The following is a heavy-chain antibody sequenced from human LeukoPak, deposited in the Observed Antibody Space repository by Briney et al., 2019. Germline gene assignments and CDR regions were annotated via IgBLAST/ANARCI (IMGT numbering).Heavy chain of an antibody. CDR1: GPTVSSNY. V-gene: IGHV3-53*01. J-gene: IGHJ4*02. CDR3: ARDGAGYSTLELY. Sequence: PGGSLRLSCAASGPTVSSNYMSWVRQAPGKGLEWVSGIYSGGSTFYADSVKGRFTISRDNSKNTLYLQMNSLRAEDTAVYYCARDGAGYSTLELYWGQGTLVTVSS. CDR2: IYSGGST. D-gene: IGHD1-26*01.